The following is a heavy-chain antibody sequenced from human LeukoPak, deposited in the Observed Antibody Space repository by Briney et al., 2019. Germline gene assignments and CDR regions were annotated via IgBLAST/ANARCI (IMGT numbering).Heavy chain of an antibody. CDR3: ARHRGWNVYYFDY. J-gene: IGHJ4*02. CDR1: GFTFSSYA. Sequence: GGSLRLSCAASGFTFSSYAMHWVRQAPGKGLEWVAVISYDGSNKYYADSVKGRFTISRDNSKNTLYLQMNTLRAEDTAVYYCARHRGWNVYYFDYWGQGTLVTVSS. V-gene: IGHV3-30*14. CDR2: ISYDGSNK. D-gene: IGHD1-1*01.